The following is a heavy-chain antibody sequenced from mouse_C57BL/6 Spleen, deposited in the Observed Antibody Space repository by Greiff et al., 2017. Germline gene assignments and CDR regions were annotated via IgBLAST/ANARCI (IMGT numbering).Heavy chain of an antibody. J-gene: IGHJ3*01. V-gene: IGHV1-85*01. CDR3: ARGSSGPWFAY. CDR1: GYTFTSYD. CDR2: IYPRDGST. Sequence: QVQLQQSGPELVKPGASVKLSCKASGYTFTSYDINWVKQRPGQGLEWIGWIYPRDGSTKYNEKFKGKATLTVDTSSSTAYMELHSLTSEDSAVYLCARGSSGPWFAYWGQGTLVTVSA. D-gene: IGHD3-2*02.